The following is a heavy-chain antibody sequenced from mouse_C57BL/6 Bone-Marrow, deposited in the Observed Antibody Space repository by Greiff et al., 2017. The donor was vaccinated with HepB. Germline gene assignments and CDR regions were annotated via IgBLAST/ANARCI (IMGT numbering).Heavy chain of an antibody. CDR1: GYAFTNYL. Sequence: QVQLKQSGAELVRPGTSVKVSCKASGYAFTNYLIEWVKQRPGQGLEWIGVINPGSGGTNYNEKFKGKATLTADKSSSTAYMQLSSLTSEDSAVYFCARGLLLRFDVWGTGTTVTVSS. V-gene: IGHV1-54*01. D-gene: IGHD1-1*01. J-gene: IGHJ1*03. CDR3: ARGLLLRFDV. CDR2: INPGSGGT.